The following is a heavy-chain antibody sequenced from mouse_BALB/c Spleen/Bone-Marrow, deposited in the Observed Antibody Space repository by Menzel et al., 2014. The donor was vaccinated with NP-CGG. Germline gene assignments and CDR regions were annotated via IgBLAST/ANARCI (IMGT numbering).Heavy chain of an antibody. CDR3: ASRYDAMDY. CDR2: ILPGSGST. Sequence: QLQQSGAELMKPGASVKISCKATGYTFSSYWIEWVKQRPGHGLEWIGEILPGSGSTDYNEKFKGKATFTADTSSNSAYIQLSSLASEDSAVYYSASRYDAMDYWGPGTSVTVSS. J-gene: IGHJ4*01. V-gene: IGHV1-9*01. CDR1: GYTFSSYW.